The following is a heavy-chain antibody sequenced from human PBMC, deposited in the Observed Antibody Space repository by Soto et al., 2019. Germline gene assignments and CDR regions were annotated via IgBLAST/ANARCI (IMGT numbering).Heavy chain of an antibody. V-gene: IGHV3-23*01. D-gene: IGHD1-7*01. Sequence: GGSLRLSGAASGFTFSSYAMSWVRQAPGKGLEWVSAISGSGGSTYYADSVKGRFTISRDNSKNTLYLQMNSLRGEDTAVYYCRGVTGTTSPFDYWGQGTLVTVSS. CDR2: ISGSGGST. CDR1: GFTFSSYA. CDR3: RGVTGTTSPFDY. J-gene: IGHJ4*02.